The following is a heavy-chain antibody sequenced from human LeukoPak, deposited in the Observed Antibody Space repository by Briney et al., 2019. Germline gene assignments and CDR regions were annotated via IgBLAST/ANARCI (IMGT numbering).Heavy chain of an antibody. CDR3: ARAPWGPSDGEYFQH. J-gene: IGHJ1*01. V-gene: IGHV1-18*01. D-gene: IGHD3-16*01. CDR1: GYTFTSYA. CDR2: ISAYNGNT. Sequence: ASVKVSCKASGYTFTSYAMHWVRQAPGQGLEWMGWISAYNGNTNYAQKLQGRVTMTTDTSTSTAHMELRSLRSDDTAVYYCARAPWGPSDGEYFQHWGQGTLVTVSS.